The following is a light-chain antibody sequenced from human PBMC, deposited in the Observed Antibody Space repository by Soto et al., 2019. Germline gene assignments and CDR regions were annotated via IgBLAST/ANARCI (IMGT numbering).Light chain of an antibody. CDR1: SSDIGAYTY. CDR2: EVS. J-gene: IGLJ3*02. CDR3: SSFTTSDTWV. Sequence: QSVLTQPASVSGSPGQSITISCTGTSSDIGAYTYVSWCQQHPGKAPKLMIYEVSNRPSGVSNRFSGSKSGNTASLTISGLQAEDEADYYCSSFTTSDTWVFGGGTKLTVL. V-gene: IGLV2-14*01.